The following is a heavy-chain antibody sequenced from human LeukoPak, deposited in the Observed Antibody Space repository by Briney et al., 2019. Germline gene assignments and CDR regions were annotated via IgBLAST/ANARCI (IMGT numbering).Heavy chain of an antibody. CDR2: VYYSGSI. J-gene: IGHJ4*02. CDR3: ARGQDLRGSPTIYPFDY. Sequence: PSETLSLTCTVSGGSISSYYWSWIRQPPGKGLEWIGYVYYSGSIYYNPSLKSRVTISVDTSKKQFSLKLTSVTTADTAVYYCARGQDLRGSPTIYPFDYWGQGTLVTVSS. V-gene: IGHV4-59*01. CDR1: GGSISSYY. D-gene: IGHD3-9*01.